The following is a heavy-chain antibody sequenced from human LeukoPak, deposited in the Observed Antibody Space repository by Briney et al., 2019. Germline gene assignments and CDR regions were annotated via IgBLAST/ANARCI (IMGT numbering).Heavy chain of an antibody. CDR2: VSPHNGDT. D-gene: IGHD3-16*01. CDR1: GYTFTSYN. J-gene: IGHJ3*02. Sequence: ASVKVSCKASGYTFTSYNINWFRQAPGRGFEWLGYVSPHNGDTGYTQNFQGRVTMTRDTSINTAYMELSSLRSEDTAVYYCVRHYYDYVAVDNWGQGTIVIVSS. CDR3: VRHYYDYVAVDN. V-gene: IGHV1-8*01.